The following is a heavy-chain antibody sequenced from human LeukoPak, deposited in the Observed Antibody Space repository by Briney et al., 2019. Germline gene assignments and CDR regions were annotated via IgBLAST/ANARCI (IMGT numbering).Heavy chain of an antibody. Sequence: SETLSLTCTVSGGSVSSDYWSWIRQPPGKGLEWIGWISYSGSSNYSPSLKSRVTLSVDTSKNQFSLKLSSVTAADTAVYYCARGGASSKSFDYWGQGTLVTVSS. CDR3: ARGGASSKSFDY. D-gene: IGHD6-6*01. CDR1: GGSVSSDY. J-gene: IGHJ4*02. CDR2: ISYSGSS. V-gene: IGHV4-59*02.